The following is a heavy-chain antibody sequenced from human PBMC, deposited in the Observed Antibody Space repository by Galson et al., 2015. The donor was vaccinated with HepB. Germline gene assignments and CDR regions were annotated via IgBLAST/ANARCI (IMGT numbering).Heavy chain of an antibody. Sequence: TLSLTCTVSNGSISSGVYYWTWVRHHPGRGLEWIGYIHHSGSTHYKPSLKSRITIAVDTPKNQFSLRLTSVTAADTAVYYCARVVNTSGTGGGMDVWGQGTTVTVSS. CDR3: ARVVNTSGTGGGMDV. CDR1: NGSISSGVYY. J-gene: IGHJ6*02. D-gene: IGHD1-26*01. V-gene: IGHV4-31*03. CDR2: IHHSGST.